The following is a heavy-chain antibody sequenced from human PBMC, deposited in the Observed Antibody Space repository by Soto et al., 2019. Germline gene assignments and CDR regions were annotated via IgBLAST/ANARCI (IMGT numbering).Heavy chain of an antibody. CDR3: ARAESIKILGVVLAYFDY. Sequence: QVQLQESGPGLVKPSQTLSLTCSVSGGYITSGDYYWSWIRQPPGKGLEWIGYIHNSGSTYYSPSLKSRVTILVDTSKNEFYLELSSVTAADTAVYYCARAESIKILGVVLAYFDYWGRRTLVTVSS. V-gene: IGHV4-30-4*01. CDR1: GGYITSGDYY. J-gene: IGHJ4*02. D-gene: IGHD3-3*01. CDR2: IHNSGST.